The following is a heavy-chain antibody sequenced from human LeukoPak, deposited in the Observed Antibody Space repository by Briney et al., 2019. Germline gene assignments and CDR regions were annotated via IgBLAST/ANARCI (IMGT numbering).Heavy chain of an antibody. Sequence: SGGSLRLSCVASGFTFSSYAVTWVRQAPGKGLDWVSAISGSGGSTYYADSVKGRFTISRDNSKNTLYLQMNSLRAEDTAVYSCAKTKGYPYYFDYWGQGILVTVSS. D-gene: IGHD6-13*01. CDR2: ISGSGGST. CDR3: AKTKGYPYYFDY. V-gene: IGHV3-23*01. CDR1: GFTFSSYA. J-gene: IGHJ4*02.